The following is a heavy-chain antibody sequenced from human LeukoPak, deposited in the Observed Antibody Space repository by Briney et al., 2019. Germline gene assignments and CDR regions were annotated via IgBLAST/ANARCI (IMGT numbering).Heavy chain of an antibody. CDR1: GGSISSGGYY. V-gene: IGHV4-61*02. Sequence: PSQTLSLTCAVSGGSISSGGYYWSWIRQPAGKGLEWIGRIYTSGSTNYNPSLKSRVTMSVDTSKNQFSLKLSSVTAADTAVYYCARGNAMDVWGQGTTVTVSS. J-gene: IGHJ6*02. CDR3: ARGNAMDV. CDR2: IYTSGST.